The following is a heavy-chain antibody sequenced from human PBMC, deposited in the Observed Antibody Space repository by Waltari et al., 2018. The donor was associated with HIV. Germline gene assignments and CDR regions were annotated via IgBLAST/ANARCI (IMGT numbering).Heavy chain of an antibody. V-gene: IGHV4-34*02. J-gene: IGHJ2*01. Sequence: QVDLQQWGTGLLKPSETLSRTCAVYGGSFTGHYWSWIRETPGEGLLWIDEMHDGGKSNYNPTLKSRAVMTIDPSKKRFSLKLKSVTAADTGVYYCARGPRPSTVTAPGWYFDLWGRGTLVTVSS. CDR1: GGSFTGHY. CDR2: MHDGGKS. D-gene: IGHD2-21*02. CDR3: ARGPRPSTVTAPGWYFDL.